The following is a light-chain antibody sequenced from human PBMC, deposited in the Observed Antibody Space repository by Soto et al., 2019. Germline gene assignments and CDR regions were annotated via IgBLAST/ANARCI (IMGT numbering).Light chain of an antibody. J-gene: IGKJ1*01. V-gene: IGKV3-15*01. Sequence: IVMTQSPSTLSVSPGERATLSCRASQSIFYKLKWFRQIAGHAPKLLIYAASTRATNIPGRFSGSGSGTEFTLTISSLQSEDVALYYCQQYHNLWTFGQGTKVDI. CDR3: QQYHNLWT. CDR1: QSIFYK. CDR2: AAS.